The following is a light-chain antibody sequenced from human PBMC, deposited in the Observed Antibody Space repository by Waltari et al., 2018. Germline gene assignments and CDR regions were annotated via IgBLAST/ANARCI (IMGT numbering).Light chain of an antibody. CDR2: DGS. V-gene: IGLV2-23*01. J-gene: IGLJ2*01. CDR1: SSDVGSYNL. CDR3: CSYADSSTLV. Sequence: QSALTQPASVSGFPGQSITISCTGTSSDVGSYNLVSWYQQYPGKAPKLMIYDGSKRPSGVSNRLSGSKSGNTASLTISGLQAEDEADYYCCSYADSSTLVFGGWTKLTVL.